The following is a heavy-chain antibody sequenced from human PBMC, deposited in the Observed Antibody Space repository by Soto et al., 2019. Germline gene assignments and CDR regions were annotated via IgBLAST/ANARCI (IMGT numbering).Heavy chain of an antibody. CDR2: IYYSGST. J-gene: IGHJ4*02. CDR3: ARDRQRSSFAD. V-gene: IGHV4-31*03. D-gene: IGHD6-25*01. Sequence: PSETLSLTCTVSGGSISSGGYYWSWIRQHPGKGLEWIGYIYYSGSTYYNPSLKSRVTISVDTSKNQFSLKLSSVTAADTAVYYCARDRQRSSFADWGQGTLVTVSS. CDR1: GGSISSGGYY.